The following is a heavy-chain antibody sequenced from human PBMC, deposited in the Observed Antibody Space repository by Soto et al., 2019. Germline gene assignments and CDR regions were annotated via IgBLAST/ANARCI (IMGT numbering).Heavy chain of an antibody. CDR3: AREEWAAAGSISWFDP. CDR2: TYYRSKWYN. D-gene: IGHD6-13*01. Sequence: SQTLSLTCAISGDSVSNNNVAWNWIRQSPSRGLEWLGRTYYRSKWYNDYALSVKSRITINPDTSKNQFSLQLNSVTPEDTAVFYCAREEWAAAGSISWFDPWGQGTLVTVSS. J-gene: IGHJ5*02. CDR1: GDSVSNNNVA. V-gene: IGHV6-1*01.